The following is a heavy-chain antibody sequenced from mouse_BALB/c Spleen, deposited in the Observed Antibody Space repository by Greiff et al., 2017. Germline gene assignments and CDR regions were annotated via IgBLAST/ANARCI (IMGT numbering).Heavy chain of an antibody. CDR3: NALTTVVAKYYAMDY. CDR1: GFNIKDYY. Sequence: QLQQSGAELVRSGASVKLSCTASGFNIKDYYMHWVKQRPEQGLEWIGWIDPENGDTEYAPKFQGKATMTADTSSNTAYLQLSSLTSEDTAVYYCNALTTVVAKYYAMDYWGQGTSVTVSS. CDR2: IDPENGDT. D-gene: IGHD1-1*01. J-gene: IGHJ4*01. V-gene: IGHV14-4*02.